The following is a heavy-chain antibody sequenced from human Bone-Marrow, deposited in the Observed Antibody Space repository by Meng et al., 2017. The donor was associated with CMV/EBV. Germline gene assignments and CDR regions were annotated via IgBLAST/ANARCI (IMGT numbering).Heavy chain of an antibody. CDR3: AREQGYHVY. CDR1: GASISSIGHS. CDR2: ISHSGYT. D-gene: IGHD5-12*01. Sequence: LSCTVSGASISSIGHSWGWFRQSPGRVLEWIATISHSGYTYSSPSLKSRVTLSVDTSNNQFSLRLTSVTAADTAVFYCAREQGYHVYWGRGILVTVSS. J-gene: IGHJ4*02. V-gene: IGHV4-39*07.